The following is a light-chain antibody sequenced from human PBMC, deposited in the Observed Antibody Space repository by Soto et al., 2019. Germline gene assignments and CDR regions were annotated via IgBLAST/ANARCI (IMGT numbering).Light chain of an antibody. J-gene: IGLJ1*01. V-gene: IGLV2-14*01. CDR1: SSDVGGYNY. CDR2: EVS. CDR3: SSYTSSSTYV. Sequence: QSVLTQPASVSGSPGQSITISCTGTSSDVGGYNYVSWYQQHPGKAPKLMIYEVSNRPSGVSTRFSGSKSGNTASLTISGLQAEDEADYYCSSYTSSSTYVFGTATKLTVL.